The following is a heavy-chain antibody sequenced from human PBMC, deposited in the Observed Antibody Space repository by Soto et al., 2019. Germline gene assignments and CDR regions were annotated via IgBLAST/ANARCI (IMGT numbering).Heavy chain of an antibody. D-gene: IGHD3-10*01. CDR2: MNEDGGTT. CDR3: ASDLSGRADV. CDR1: GFTFSSYW. V-gene: IGHV3-74*01. Sequence: PGGSLRLSCAASGFTFSSYWMHWVRQAPGKGLVWVSRMNEDGGTTDYADSVKGRFTISRDNAKNTLYLQMNSLRVEDTAVYYCASDLSGRADVWGQ. J-gene: IGHJ6*02.